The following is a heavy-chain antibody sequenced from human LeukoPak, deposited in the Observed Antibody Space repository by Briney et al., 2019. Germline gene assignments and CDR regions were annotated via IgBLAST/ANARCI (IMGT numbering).Heavy chain of an antibody. D-gene: IGHD1-26*01. J-gene: IGHJ4*02. Sequence: PGGSLRLSCAASGFTFSSYWMHWVRQAPGKGLAWVSRINTDGSSTSYADSVKGRFTISRDNAKNTLYLQMNSLRADDTAVYYCARTRRNSGSYYGDYWGQGTLVTVSS. CDR3: ARTRRNSGSYYGDY. V-gene: IGHV3-74*01. CDR2: INTDGSST. CDR1: GFTFSSYW.